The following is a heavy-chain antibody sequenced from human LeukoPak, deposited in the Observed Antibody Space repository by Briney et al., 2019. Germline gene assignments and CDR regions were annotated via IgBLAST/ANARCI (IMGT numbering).Heavy chain of an antibody. CDR3: ARDQSYGDYYYYGMDV. J-gene: IGHJ6*02. D-gene: IGHD4-17*01. CDR2: IYYSGST. V-gene: IGHV4-31*03. CDR1: GGSISSGGYY. Sequence: SETLSLTYTVSGGSISSGGYYWSWIRQHPGKGLEWIGYIYYSGSTYYNPSLKSRVTISVDTSKNQFSLKLSSVTAADTAVYYCARDQSYGDYYYYGMDVWGQGTTVTVSS.